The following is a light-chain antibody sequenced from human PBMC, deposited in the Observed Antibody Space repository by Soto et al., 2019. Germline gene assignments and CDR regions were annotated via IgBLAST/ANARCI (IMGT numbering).Light chain of an antibody. CDR1: QSVSSY. J-gene: IGKJ2*01. V-gene: IGKV3-20*01. Sequence: EIVLTQSPATLSLSPGERATLSCRAIQSVSSYLAWYQQKPGQAPRLLIYGASTRATGIPARFSGSGSGTDFTLTISRLEPDDVAVYYCQQYDTSPPMYTFGQGTKVDIK. CDR2: GAS. CDR3: QQYDTSPPMYT.